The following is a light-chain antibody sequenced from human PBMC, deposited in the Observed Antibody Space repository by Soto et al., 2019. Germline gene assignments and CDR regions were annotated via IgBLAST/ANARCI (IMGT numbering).Light chain of an antibody. Sequence: EIVMTQSPATLSVSPGESATLSCRASQSVGSNLAWYQQKSGQTPRLLIYGASTRAAGIPARFSGSGSVTNFTLTISRLEPEDFAVYYCQQFGISPWTFGQGTKVDI. CDR3: QQFGISPWT. CDR1: QSVGSN. V-gene: IGKV3-15*01. J-gene: IGKJ1*01. CDR2: GAS.